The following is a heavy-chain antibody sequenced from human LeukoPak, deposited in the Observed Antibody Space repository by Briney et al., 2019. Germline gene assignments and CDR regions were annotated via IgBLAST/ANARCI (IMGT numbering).Heavy chain of an antibody. D-gene: IGHD6-19*01. V-gene: IGHV4-39*01. CDR1: GGSISSSSYY. CDR2: IYYSGST. J-gene: IGHJ4*02. Sequence: SETLSLTCTVSGGSISSSSYYWGWIRQPPGKGLEWIGSIYYSGSTYYNPSLKSRVTISVDTPKNQFSLKLSSVTAADTAFYYCARHEKWLGPFDYWGQGTLVTVSS. CDR3: ARHEKWLGPFDY.